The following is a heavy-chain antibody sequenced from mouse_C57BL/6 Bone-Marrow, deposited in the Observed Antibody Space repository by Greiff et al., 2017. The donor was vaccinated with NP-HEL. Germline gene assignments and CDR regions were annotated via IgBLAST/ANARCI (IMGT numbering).Heavy chain of an antibody. J-gene: IGHJ4*01. Sequence: EVMLVESGGDLVKPGGSLKLSCAASGFTFSSYGMSWVRQTPDKRLEWVATISSGGSYTYYPDSVKGRFTISRDNAKNTLYLQMRSLKSEDTAMYYCSIHYYYGSSPYAMDYWGQGTSGTVSS. D-gene: IGHD1-1*01. CDR1: GFTFSSYG. CDR3: SIHYYYGSSPYAMDY. V-gene: IGHV5-6*01. CDR2: ISSGGSYT.